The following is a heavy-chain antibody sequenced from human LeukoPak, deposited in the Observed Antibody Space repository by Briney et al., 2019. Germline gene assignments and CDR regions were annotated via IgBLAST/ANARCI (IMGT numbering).Heavy chain of an antibody. D-gene: IGHD2-21*02. CDR1: GFTFSSYW. Sequence: GGSLRLSCATSGFTFSSYWMSWVRQAPGKGLEWVANIKQDGSEKYYMDSVKGRFTISRDNAKNSLYLQMNSLRAEDTAVYHCMMSLTAHYYYGMDVWGQGTTVTVPS. V-gene: IGHV3-7*02. CDR2: IKQDGSEK. CDR3: MMSLTAHYYYGMDV. J-gene: IGHJ6*02.